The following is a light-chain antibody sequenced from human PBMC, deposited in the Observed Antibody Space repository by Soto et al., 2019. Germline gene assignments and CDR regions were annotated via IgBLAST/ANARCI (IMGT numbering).Light chain of an antibody. CDR1: SGHSTYA. J-gene: IGLJ3*02. CDR2: LNIDGSH. CDR3: QTWGTGIRV. V-gene: IGLV4-69*01. Sequence: QSVLTQSPSASASLGASVKLTCTLSSGHSTYAIAWHQQQPEKGPRYLMKLNIDGSHMKGDGIPDRFSGSSSGAERYLTISNLQSEDEADYSCQTWGTGIRVFGGGTKLTVL.